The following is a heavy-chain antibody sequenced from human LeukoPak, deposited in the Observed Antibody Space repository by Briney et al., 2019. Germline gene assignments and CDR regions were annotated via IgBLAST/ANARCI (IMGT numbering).Heavy chain of an antibody. V-gene: IGHV4-4*07. CDR1: GGSISSYY. CDR3: ARVSRTLGSSGYYDY. J-gene: IGHJ4*02. D-gene: IGHD3-22*01. Sequence: SETLSLTCTVSGGSISSYYWSWIRQPAGKGLEWIGRIYTSGSTNYNPSLKSRVTMSVDTSKNQFSLKLSSATAADTAVYYCARVSRTLGSSGYYDYWGQGTLVTVSS. CDR2: IYTSGST.